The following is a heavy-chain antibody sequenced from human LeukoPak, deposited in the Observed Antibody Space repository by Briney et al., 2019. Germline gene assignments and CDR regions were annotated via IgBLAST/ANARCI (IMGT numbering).Heavy chain of an antibody. CDR1: GGSISSSSYY. CDR3: ARHRTTMVRGVITNFDY. Sequence: SETLSLTCTVSGGSISSSSYYWGWIRQPPGKGLEWSGSIYYSGSTYYNPSLKSRVTISVDTSKNQFSLKLSSVTAADTAVYYCARHRTTMVRGVITNFDYWGQGTLVTVSS. CDR2: IYYSGST. V-gene: IGHV4-39*01. J-gene: IGHJ4*02. D-gene: IGHD3-10*01.